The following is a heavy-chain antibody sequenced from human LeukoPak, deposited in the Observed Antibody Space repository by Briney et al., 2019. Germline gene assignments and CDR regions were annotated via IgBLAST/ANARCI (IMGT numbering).Heavy chain of an antibody. D-gene: IGHD4-17*01. CDR2: IYPGDSDT. V-gene: IGHV5-51*01. Sequence: GESLKISCKGSGYTFTSYWIGWVRQMPGKGLEWMGIIYPGDSDTRYSPSFQGQVTISADKSISTAYLQWSSLKASDTAMYYCARSPTVTTLSYNSFDPWGQGTLVTVSS. CDR1: GYTFTSYW. CDR3: ARSPTVTTLSYNSFDP. J-gene: IGHJ5*02.